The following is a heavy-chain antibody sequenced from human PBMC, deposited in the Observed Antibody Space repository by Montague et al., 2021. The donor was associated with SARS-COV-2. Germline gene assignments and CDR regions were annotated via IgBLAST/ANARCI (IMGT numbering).Heavy chain of an antibody. V-gene: IGHV4-39*01. J-gene: IGHJ3*02. D-gene: IGHD3-3*01. CDR2: LFYSVNT. Sequence: SETLSLTCTVSGGSISSSDYYWGWIRQPPGKGLEWIGSLFYSVNTYYNPSLKSRVTISVDTSKNQFSLKLSSVTAADTAVYYCARTNYDFWRGHQQGGAFDIWGQGTMVAVSS. CDR1: GGSISSSDYY. CDR3: ARTNYDFWRGHQQGGAFDI.